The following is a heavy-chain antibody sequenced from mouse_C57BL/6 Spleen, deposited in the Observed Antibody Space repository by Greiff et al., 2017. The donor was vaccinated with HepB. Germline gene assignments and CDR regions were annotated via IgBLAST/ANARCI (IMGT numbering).Heavy chain of an antibody. J-gene: IGHJ4*01. CDR1: GYAFSSSW. CDR2: IYPGDGDT. CDR3: ASTPLAMDY. V-gene: IGHV1-82*01. Sequence: QVQLQQSGPELVKPGASVKISCKASGYAFSSSWMNWVKQRPGKGLEWIGRIYPGDGDTNYNGKFKGKATLTADKSSSTAYMQLSSLTSEDSAVYFCASTPLAMDYWGQGTSVTVSS.